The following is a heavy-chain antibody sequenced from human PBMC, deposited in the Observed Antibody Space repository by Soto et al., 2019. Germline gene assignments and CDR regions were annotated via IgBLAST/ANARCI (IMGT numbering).Heavy chain of an antibody. CDR3: ARFASSGWFFDY. V-gene: IGHV1-8*01. D-gene: IGHD6-19*01. Sequence: VKVSCKASGYTFTSYDINWVRQATGQGLEWMGWMNPNSGKTGYTRNFQGRVTMTRNTSINTAYMELSSLRSEDTAVYYCARFASSGWFFDYWGQGTLVTVSS. CDR2: MNPNSGKT. J-gene: IGHJ4*01. CDR1: GYTFTSYD.